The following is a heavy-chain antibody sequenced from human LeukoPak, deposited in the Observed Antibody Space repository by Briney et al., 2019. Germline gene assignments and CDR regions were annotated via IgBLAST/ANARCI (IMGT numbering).Heavy chain of an antibody. CDR1: GFTFSSYW. Sequence: GGSLRLSCAASGFTFSSYWMSWVRQAPGKGLEWVAIIKQDGSEKYYVDSVKGRFTISRDNAKNSLYLQMNSLRAEDTAVYYCARSHQLLGYGMDVWGQGTTVTVSS. CDR3: ARSHQLLGYGMDV. D-gene: IGHD2-2*01. V-gene: IGHV3-7*01. CDR2: IKQDGSEK. J-gene: IGHJ6*02.